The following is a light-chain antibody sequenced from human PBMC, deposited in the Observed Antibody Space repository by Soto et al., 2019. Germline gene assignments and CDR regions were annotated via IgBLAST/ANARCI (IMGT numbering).Light chain of an antibody. CDR1: QSVGTN. V-gene: IGKV3-15*01. J-gene: IGKJ5*01. CDR3: QQYNNWPPIT. Sequence: EIVMTPSPATVSVSPGATATLSCRASQSVGTNLAWYQQTPGQAPRLLIYGASLRATGVPDRFSGSGSGTEFTLTISSLQSEDFAVYYCQQYNNWPPITFGQGTRLEIK. CDR2: GAS.